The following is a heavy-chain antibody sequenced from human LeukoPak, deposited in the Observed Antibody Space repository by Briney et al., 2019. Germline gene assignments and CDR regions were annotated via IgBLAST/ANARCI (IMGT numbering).Heavy chain of an antibody. CDR2: IYHSGST. CDR1: GGSISSSSYY. Sequence: SETLSLTCTVSGGSISSSSYYWGWIRQPPGKGLEWIGSIYHSGSTYYNPSLKSRVTISVDTSKNQFSLKLSSVTAADTAVYYCARARWSYVDYWGQGTLVTVSS. CDR3: ARARWSYVDY. V-gene: IGHV4-39*07. J-gene: IGHJ4*02. D-gene: IGHD3-3*01.